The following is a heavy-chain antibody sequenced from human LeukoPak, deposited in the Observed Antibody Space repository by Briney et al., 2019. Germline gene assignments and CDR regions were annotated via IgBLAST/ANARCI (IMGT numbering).Heavy chain of an antibody. CDR3: AREPQYSSSWYEEARPFDY. J-gene: IGHJ4*02. Sequence: SETLSLTCTVSGGSISTYYWSWIRQPSGKGLEWIGYIYHSGSTKYNPSLKSRVTISVDTSKNQFSLKLSSVTAADTAVYYCAREPQYSSSWYEEARPFDYWGQGTLVTVSS. V-gene: IGHV4-59*12. CDR2: IYHSGST. CDR1: GGSISTYY. D-gene: IGHD6-13*01.